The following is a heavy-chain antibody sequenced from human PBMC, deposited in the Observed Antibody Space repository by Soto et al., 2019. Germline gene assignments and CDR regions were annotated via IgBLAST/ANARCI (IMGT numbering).Heavy chain of an antibody. D-gene: IGHD1-26*01. Sequence: QVQLVQSGAGVKKPGSSVKVSCKASGGTFSSYAISWVRQAPGQGLEWMGGIIPIFGTANYAQKFQGRVTITADESTSTAYMELSSLRSEDTAVYYCARHPVSGSYAYYYGMDVWGQGTTVTVSS. CDR3: ARHPVSGSYAYYYGMDV. J-gene: IGHJ6*02. CDR2: IIPIFGTA. CDR1: GGTFSSYA. V-gene: IGHV1-69*12.